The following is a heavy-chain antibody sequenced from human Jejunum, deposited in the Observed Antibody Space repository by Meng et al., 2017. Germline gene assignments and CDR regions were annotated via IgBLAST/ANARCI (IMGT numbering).Heavy chain of an antibody. V-gene: IGHV4-38-2*02. CDR2: FSHTSNT. Sequence: ESLSLTCSVSGYSITSGYYWDWIRQSPGKGLEWIGTFSHTSNTFYNPSLKSRVSISLDRSKNQFSLRLTSVTAADTAIYYCARDAAITFGQLIEGIDSWGQGTLVTVSS. CDR3: ARDAAITFGQLIEGIDS. CDR1: GYSITSGYY. J-gene: IGHJ4*02. D-gene: IGHD3-16*02.